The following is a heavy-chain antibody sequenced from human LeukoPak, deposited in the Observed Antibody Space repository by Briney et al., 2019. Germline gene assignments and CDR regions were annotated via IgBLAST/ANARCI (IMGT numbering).Heavy chain of an antibody. CDR3: ARTDTAMVNYYYYYGMDV. J-gene: IGHJ6*02. CDR2: IWYDGSNK. D-gene: IGHD5-18*01. V-gene: IGHV3-33*01. CDR1: GFTFSSYG. Sequence: GGSLRLSCAASGFTFSSYGMHWVRQAPGKGLEWVAVIWYDGSNKYYADSVKGRFTISRDNSKNTLYLQMNSLRAEDTAVYYCARTDTAMVNYYYYYGMDVWGQGTTVTVSS.